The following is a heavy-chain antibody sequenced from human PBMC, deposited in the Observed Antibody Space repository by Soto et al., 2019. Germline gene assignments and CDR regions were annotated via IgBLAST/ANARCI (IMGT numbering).Heavy chain of an antibody. V-gene: IGHV3-74*01. D-gene: IGHD3-16*01. CDR2: INSDGSST. Sequence: EVQLVESGGGLVQPGGSLRLSCAASGFTLSTYWMHWVRQDPGKGLVWVSRINSDGSSTNYADSVKGRFTISRDNAKNTLYLQMNSLRAEETAGYYCVRGGVFQGGVCAYWGREPWSPSPQ. CDR3: VRGGVFQGGVCAY. CDR1: GFTLSTYW. J-gene: IGHJ4*02.